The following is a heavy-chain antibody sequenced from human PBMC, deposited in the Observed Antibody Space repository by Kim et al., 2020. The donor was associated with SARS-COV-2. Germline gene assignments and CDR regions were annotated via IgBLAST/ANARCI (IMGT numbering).Heavy chain of an antibody. D-gene: IGHD6-19*01. CDR3: AKDHPSNGWPTFDS. V-gene: IGHV3-23*01. CDR1: GFTFSRRA. CDR2: VNNGGNA. J-gene: IGHJ4*02. Sequence: GGSLRLSCVASGFTFSRRAMSWVRQTPGKGLEWIASVNNGGNAYYADSVKGRFTVSRDITMDTLYLQMNSLTAEDTALYYCAKDHPSNGWPTFDSWGQGTLVAVSS.